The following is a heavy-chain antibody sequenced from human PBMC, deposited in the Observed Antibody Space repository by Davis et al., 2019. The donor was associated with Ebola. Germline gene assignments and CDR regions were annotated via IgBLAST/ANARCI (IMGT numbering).Heavy chain of an antibody. Sequence: MPSETLSLTCTVTGASVSGNKYYWGWIRQSPGKGLEWIGYIYYSGSTNYNPSLKSRVTISVDTSKSQFSLKLSSVTAADTAVYYCARRIYSAYDLGYFDYWGQGSLVTVSS. J-gene: IGHJ4*02. CDR3: ARRIYSAYDLGYFDY. CDR1: GASVSGNKYY. CDR2: IYYSGST. D-gene: IGHD5-12*01. V-gene: IGHV4-61*05.